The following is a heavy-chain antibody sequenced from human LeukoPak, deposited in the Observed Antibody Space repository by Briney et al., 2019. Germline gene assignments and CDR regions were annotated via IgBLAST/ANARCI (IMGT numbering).Heavy chain of an antibody. CDR2: INPSGGST. CDR1: GYTFTSYY. D-gene: IGHD1-14*01. V-gene: IGHV1-46*01. Sequence: GASVKVSCKASGYTFTSYYMHWVRQSPGQGLEWRGIINPSGGSTSYAQKSQGRGTMTRDTSTSTVYMELSSLRSEETAVYYCARSSGRSTNRAYMDVWGKGTTVTISS. CDR3: ARSSGRSTNRAYMDV. J-gene: IGHJ6*03.